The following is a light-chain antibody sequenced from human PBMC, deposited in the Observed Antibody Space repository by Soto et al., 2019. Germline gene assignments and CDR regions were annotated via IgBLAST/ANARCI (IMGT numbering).Light chain of an antibody. V-gene: IGKV3-11*01. CDR1: QSVSSY. CDR2: DAS. J-gene: IGKJ1*01. CDR3: QQRSNWPPT. Sequence: EIVLTQSPATLSLXPGERATLSCRASQSVSSYLAWYQQKPGQAPRLLIYDASNRATGIPARFSGSGSGTDFTLTISSLEPEDFAVYYCQQRSNWPPTFGQGTKVDIK.